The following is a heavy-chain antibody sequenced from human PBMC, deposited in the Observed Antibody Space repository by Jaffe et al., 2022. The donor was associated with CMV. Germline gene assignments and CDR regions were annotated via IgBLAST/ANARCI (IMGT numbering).Heavy chain of an antibody. CDR2: IKSKTDGGTT. D-gene: IGHD2-21*01. J-gene: IGHJ4*02. Sequence: EVQLVESGGGLVKPGGSLRLSCAASGFTFSNAWMSWVRQAPGKGLEWVGRIKSKTDGGTTDYAAPVKGRFTISRDDSKNTLYLQMNSLKTEDTAVYYCTTDRRGRHIASVYWGQGTLVTVSS. V-gene: IGHV3-15*01. CDR3: TTDRRGRHIASVY. CDR1: GFTFSNAW.